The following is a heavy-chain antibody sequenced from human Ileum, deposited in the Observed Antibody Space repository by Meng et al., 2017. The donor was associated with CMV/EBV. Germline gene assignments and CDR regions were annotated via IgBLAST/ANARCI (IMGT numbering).Heavy chain of an antibody. CDR2: IYYSGST. J-gene: IGHJ4*02. CDR3: PTTVAAGVYIDY. CDR1: GGSITNNNYY. V-gene: IGHV4-39*07. D-gene: IGHD4-11*01. Sequence: SETLSLTCTVSGGSITNNNYYWGWIRQPPGKGLEWIGSIYYSGSTYYNYNPSLKTRVSISVDTSKNQFSLKLSSVTAADTAVYYCPTTVAAGVYIDYWGQGRLVTVSS.